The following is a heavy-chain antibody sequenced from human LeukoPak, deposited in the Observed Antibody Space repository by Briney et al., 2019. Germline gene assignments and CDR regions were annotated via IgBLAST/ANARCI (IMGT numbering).Heavy chain of an antibody. V-gene: IGHV4-34*01. J-gene: IGHJ6*02. CDR3: ARAPRITIFGVVIMDGMDV. Sequence: PSETLSLTCAVYGWSFSGYYWSWIRQPPGKGLEWIGEINHRGSTKYNPSLKSRVPISVATSKNQCHPQLRSVTAADTAVYYCARAPRITIFGVVIMDGMDVWGQGTTVTVSS. D-gene: IGHD3-3*01. CDR1: GWSFSGYY. CDR2: INHRGST.